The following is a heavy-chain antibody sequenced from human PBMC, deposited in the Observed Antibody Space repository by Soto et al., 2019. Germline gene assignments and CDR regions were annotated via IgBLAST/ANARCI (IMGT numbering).Heavy chain of an antibody. J-gene: IGHJ5*02. Sequence: ASVKVSCKASGYTFTSYYMHWVRQAPGQGLEWMGIINPSGGSTSYAQKFQGRVTMTEDTSTDTVYMELSSLRSEDTAVYYCATGLLRYFDWSNWFDPWGQGTLVTVSS. CDR1: GYTFTSYY. D-gene: IGHD3-9*01. CDR2: INPSGGST. V-gene: IGHV1-46*01. CDR3: ATGLLRYFDWSNWFDP.